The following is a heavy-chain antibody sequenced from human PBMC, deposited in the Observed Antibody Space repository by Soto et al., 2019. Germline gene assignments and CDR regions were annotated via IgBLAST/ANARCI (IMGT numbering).Heavy chain of an antibody. CDR1: GYTFINFG. J-gene: IGHJ4*02. CDR3: ARGRHRNPDY. D-gene: IGHD4-4*01. V-gene: IGHV1-18*04. CDR2: IREYNCDT. Sequence: ASVKVSCKTSGYTFINFGITWVRQAPGQGLEWVGKIREYNCDTNYATKLRGRDTMINDTSTNTARLGLRTHTPDDTAVHYGARGRHRNPDYWGQGTLVTVSS.